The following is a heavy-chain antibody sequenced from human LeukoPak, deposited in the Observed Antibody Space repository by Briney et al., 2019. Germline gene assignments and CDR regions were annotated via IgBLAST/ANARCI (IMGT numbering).Heavy chain of an antibody. D-gene: IGHD6-13*01. CDR2: ISAYNGNT. Sequence: ASVKVSCKASGYTFTGYYMHWLRQAPGQGLEWMGWISAYNGNTNYAQKLQGRVTMTTDTSTSTAYMELRSLRSDDTAVYYCARGGSGKQQLAAFFYWGQGTLVTVSS. J-gene: IGHJ4*02. V-gene: IGHV1-18*04. CDR3: ARGGSGKQQLAAFFY. CDR1: GYTFTGYY.